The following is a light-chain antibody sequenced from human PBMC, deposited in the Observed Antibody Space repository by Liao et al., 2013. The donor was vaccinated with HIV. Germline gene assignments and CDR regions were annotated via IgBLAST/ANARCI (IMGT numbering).Light chain of an antibody. CDR3: QVWDGSTDHQV. CDR1: SIGTRR. J-gene: IGLJ3*02. Sequence: SYVLTQPPSVSVAPGKTARLTCGGNSIGTRRVHWYQQKPGQAPVLVMYHDRDRPAGIPGRFSGSNSGNTATLTITRVEARDEADFYCQVWDGSTDHQVFGGGTRLTVL. V-gene: IGLV3-21*04. CDR2: HDR.